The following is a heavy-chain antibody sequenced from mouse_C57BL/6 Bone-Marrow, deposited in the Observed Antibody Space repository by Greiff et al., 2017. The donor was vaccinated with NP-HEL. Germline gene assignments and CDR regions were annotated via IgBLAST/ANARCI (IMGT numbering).Heavy chain of an antibody. Sequence: VQLQQSGPELVKPGASVKISCKASGYTFTDYYMNWVKQSHGKSLEWIGDINPNNGGTSYNQKFKGKATLTVDKSSSTAYMELRSLTSEDSAVYYCARSLPYYYGSQWVGFDVWGTGTTVTVSS. CDR2: INPNNGGT. D-gene: IGHD1-1*01. J-gene: IGHJ1*03. CDR1: GYTFTDYY. V-gene: IGHV1-26*01. CDR3: ARSLPYYYGSQWVGFDV.